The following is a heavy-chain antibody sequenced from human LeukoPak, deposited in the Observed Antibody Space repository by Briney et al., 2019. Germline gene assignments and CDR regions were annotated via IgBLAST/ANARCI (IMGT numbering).Heavy chain of an antibody. J-gene: IGHJ3*01. CDR2: INTDSGNP. Sequence: ASVKVSCKASGGTFNNYAISWVRQAPGQGLEWMGWINTDSGNPTYAQGFTGRFVFSLDSSVSTAYLQINNLMPEDTAKYFCAREILRFDFWGQGTTVTVSS. CDR3: AREILRFDF. V-gene: IGHV7-4-1*02. CDR1: GGTFNNYA.